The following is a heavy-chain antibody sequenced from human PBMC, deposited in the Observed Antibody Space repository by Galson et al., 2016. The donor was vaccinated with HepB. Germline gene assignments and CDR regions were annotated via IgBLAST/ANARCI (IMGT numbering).Heavy chain of an antibody. J-gene: IGHJ4*02. CDR1: GFTFNDYD. Sequence: SLRLSCAISGFTFNDYDMHWVRQGTGESLEWVANMRPAGDKYYPGSVKGRFTVPRESAKNSFYLQMDSLRAGDSGVYYCASGPHWNHAYWGQGTLVTVSS. D-gene: IGHD1-1*01. V-gene: IGHV3-13*01. CDR3: ASGPHWNHAY. CDR2: MRPAGDK.